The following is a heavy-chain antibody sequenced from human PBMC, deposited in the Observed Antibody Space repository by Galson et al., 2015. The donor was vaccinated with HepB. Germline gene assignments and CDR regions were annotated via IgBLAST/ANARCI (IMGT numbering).Heavy chain of an antibody. D-gene: IGHD2-15*01. Sequence: SLRLSCAASGFTVSSNYMSWVRQAPGKGLEWVSVIYSGGSTYYADSVKGRFTISRDNSKNTLYLQMNSLRAEDTAVYYCANEELLPGRGAFDIWGQGTMVTVSS. CDR3: ANEELLPGRGAFDI. CDR2: IYSGGST. V-gene: IGHV3-66*02. CDR1: GFTVSSNY. J-gene: IGHJ3*02.